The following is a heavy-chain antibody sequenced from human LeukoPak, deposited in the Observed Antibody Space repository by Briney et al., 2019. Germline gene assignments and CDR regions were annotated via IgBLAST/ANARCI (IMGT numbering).Heavy chain of an antibody. CDR2: ISAYNGNT. J-gene: IGHJ6*02. CDR1: GYTFTSYG. Sequence: ASVKVSCKASGYTFTSYGISWVRQAPGQGLEWMGWISAYNGNTNYAQKLQGRVTMTTDTSTSTAYMELRSLRSDDTAVYYCARVSSANIVLMVYATHYYYGMDVWGQGTTVTVSS. CDR3: ARVSSANIVLMVYATHYYYGMDV. V-gene: IGHV1-18*01. D-gene: IGHD2-8*01.